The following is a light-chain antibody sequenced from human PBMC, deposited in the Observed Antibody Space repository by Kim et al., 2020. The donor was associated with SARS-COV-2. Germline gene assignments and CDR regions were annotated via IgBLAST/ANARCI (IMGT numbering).Light chain of an antibody. Sequence: EIVLTQSPATLSLSPGERATLSCRASQNINNYLAWYQQKPGQPPRLLIYDALNRATGIPTRFSASGSGTDFTLTISSLEPEDFAVYYCQQRTDWPLTFGGGTKVDIE. CDR1: QNINNY. CDR2: DAL. CDR3: QQRTDWPLT. V-gene: IGKV3-11*01. J-gene: IGKJ4*01.